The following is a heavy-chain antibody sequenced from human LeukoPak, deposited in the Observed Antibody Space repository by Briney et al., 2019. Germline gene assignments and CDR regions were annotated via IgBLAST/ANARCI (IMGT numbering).Heavy chain of an antibody. J-gene: IGHJ4*02. Sequence: ASVKVSCKASGYTFTGYFMHWVRQAPGQGLEWMGWISAYNGNTNYAQKLQGRVTMTTDTSTSTAYMELRSLRSDDTAVYYCARDGVQDSFDYWGQGTLVTVSS. CDR3: ARDGVQDSFDY. D-gene: IGHD3-10*01. CDR2: ISAYNGNT. V-gene: IGHV1-18*04. CDR1: GYTFTGYF.